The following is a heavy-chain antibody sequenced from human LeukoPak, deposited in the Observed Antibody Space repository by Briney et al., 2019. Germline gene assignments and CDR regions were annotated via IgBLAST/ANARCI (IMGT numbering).Heavy chain of an antibody. D-gene: IGHD6-6*01. Sequence: GGSLRLSCAASGFTLSSYEINWVRQAPGKGLEWVSCIRSSGDTIYYADSVRGRFTISRDNAKNSLYLQMNSLRAEDTAVYYCASPPMSSSGYYFEYWGQGTLVTVSS. CDR2: IRSSGDTI. CDR1: GFTLSSYE. CDR3: ASPPMSSSGYYFEY. V-gene: IGHV3-48*03. J-gene: IGHJ4*02.